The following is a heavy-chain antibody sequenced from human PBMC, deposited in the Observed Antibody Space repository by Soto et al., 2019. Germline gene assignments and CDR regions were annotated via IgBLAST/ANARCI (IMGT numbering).Heavy chain of an antibody. J-gene: IGHJ4*02. D-gene: IGHD3-9*01. CDR3: ARGSYDILTGQKRYFDF. CDR1: GFSFEDYT. CDR2: ISWDGGIT. Sequence: GGSLRLSCAASGFSFEDYTMHWVRQGPGKGPEWISLISWDGGITDYSDSVKGRFISSRDNSKNSLFLEMNSLTSEDAAMYFCARGSYDILTGQKRYFDFWGQGTPVTVSS. V-gene: IGHV3-43*01.